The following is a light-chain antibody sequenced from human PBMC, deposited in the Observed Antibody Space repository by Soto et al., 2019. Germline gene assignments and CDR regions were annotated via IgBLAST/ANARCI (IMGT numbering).Light chain of an antibody. V-gene: IGKV3-20*01. CDR1: RRGGSNY. CDR3: QQYGSSRWT. Sequence: EIVLTQSPSTLSLPPGARPTLSCRAGRRGGSNYLAWYQQKPGQAPKLLIYDASRRATGVPARFSGSGSGADFTLTISRLEPEDFAVYYCQQYGSSRWTFGQGTKVDIK. CDR2: DAS. J-gene: IGKJ1*01.